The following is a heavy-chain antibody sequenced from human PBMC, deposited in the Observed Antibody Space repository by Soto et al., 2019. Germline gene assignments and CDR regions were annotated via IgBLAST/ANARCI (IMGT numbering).Heavy chain of an antibody. CDR3: ARDPKTSGGQHWAFNYFDS. V-gene: IGHV3-30-3*01. Sequence: QVQLVESGGGVVQPGRSLRLSCAASGFSFSISPMHWVRQAPGKVPEWVALISYDGTNKFYADSVKGRFTISRDNSNSTLYLQVDSLRPEDAAVYYCARDPKTSGGQHWAFNYFDSWGQGTLVTVAS. CDR2: ISYDGTNK. CDR1: GFSFSISP. J-gene: IGHJ4*02. D-gene: IGHD7-27*01.